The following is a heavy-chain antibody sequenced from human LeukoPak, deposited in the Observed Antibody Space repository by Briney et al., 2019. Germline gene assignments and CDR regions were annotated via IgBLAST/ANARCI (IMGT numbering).Heavy chain of an antibody. CDR3: ARDDILTGTDY. V-gene: IGHV3-74*01. CDR1: GFTFSSYW. Sequence: GGSLRLSCAASGFTFSSYWMHWVRQAPGKGVVGVSRINSDGRSTIYADSVKGRFTISRDNAKNTLYLQMNSLRAEDTAVYYCARDDILTGTDYWGQGTLVTVSS. D-gene: IGHD3-9*01. CDR2: INSDGRST. J-gene: IGHJ4*02.